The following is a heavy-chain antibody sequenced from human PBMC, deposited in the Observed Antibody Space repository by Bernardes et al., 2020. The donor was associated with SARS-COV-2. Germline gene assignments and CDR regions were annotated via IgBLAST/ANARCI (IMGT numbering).Heavy chain of an antibody. CDR2: IYPNGGGT. D-gene: IGHD6-25*01. CDR1: GYTFTDHY. V-gene: IGHV1-2*02. Sequence: ASVKVSCQPSGYTFTDHYVHWVRQPPGQGLEWMGWIYPNGGGTNYAQKFRGRVTLTRDTSIRTAYMDLTSLTPDDTAVYYCASVTYSSGSDFDYWGQGTLVTVSS. J-gene: IGHJ4*02. CDR3: ASVTYSSGSDFDY.